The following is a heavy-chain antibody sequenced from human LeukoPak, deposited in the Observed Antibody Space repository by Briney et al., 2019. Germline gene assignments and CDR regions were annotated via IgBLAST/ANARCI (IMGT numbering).Heavy chain of an antibody. CDR1: GGSISSGSYY. J-gene: IGHJ4*02. CDR3: AREDTAIGY. Sequence: PSQTLSLTCTVSGGSISSGSYYWSWIRQPAGKGLEWIGRIYTSGSTNYNPSLKSRVTISVDTSKNQFSLKLSSVTAADTAVYYCAREDTAIGYWGQGTLVTVSS. D-gene: IGHD5-18*01. V-gene: IGHV4-61*02. CDR2: IYTSGST.